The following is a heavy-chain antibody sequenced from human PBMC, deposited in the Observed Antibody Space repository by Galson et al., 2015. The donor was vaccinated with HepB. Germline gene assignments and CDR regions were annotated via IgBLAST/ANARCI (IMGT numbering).Heavy chain of an antibody. CDR1: GFTVSSNY. V-gene: IGHV3-53*01. D-gene: IGHD6-13*01. J-gene: IGHJ1*01. CDR2: IYSGGST. CDR3: ARAGYSSSWTGAYFQH. Sequence: SLRLSCAASGFTVSSNYMSWVRQAPGKGLEWVSVIYSGGSTYYADSVKGRFTIPRDNSKNTLYLQMNSLRAEDTAVYYCARAGYSSSWTGAYFQHWGQGTLVTVSS.